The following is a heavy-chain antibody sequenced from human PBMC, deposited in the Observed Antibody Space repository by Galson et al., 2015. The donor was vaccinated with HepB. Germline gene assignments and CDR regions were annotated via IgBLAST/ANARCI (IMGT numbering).Heavy chain of an antibody. CDR2: ISYDVNNK. J-gene: IGHJ4*02. CDR1: GFTFSTYA. CDR3: ARQNVIGFGELDY. Sequence: SLRLSCAASGFTFSTYAMHWVRQAPGKGLEWVSFISYDVNNKNYADSVKGRFTISRDTSKNTLYLQMNSLRPEDTAVYYCARQNVIGFGELDYWGQGTLVTVSS. D-gene: IGHD2/OR15-2a*01. V-gene: IGHV3-30-3*01.